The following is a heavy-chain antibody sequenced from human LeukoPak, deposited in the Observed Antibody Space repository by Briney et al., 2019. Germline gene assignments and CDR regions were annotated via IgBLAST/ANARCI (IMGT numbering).Heavy chain of an antibody. Sequence: SETLSLTCAVYGGSFSGYYWSWIRQPPGKGLEWIGEINHSGSTNYNPSLKSRVTISVDTSKNQFSLKLSSVTAADTAVYYCASVSGSSAHFDYWGQGTLVTVSS. CDR3: ASVSGSSAHFDY. V-gene: IGHV4-34*01. J-gene: IGHJ4*02. D-gene: IGHD1-26*01. CDR2: INHSGST. CDR1: GGSFSGYY.